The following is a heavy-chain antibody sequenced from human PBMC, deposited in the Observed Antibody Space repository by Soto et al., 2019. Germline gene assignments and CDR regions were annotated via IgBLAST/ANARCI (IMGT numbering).Heavy chain of an antibody. CDR3: VRDKRNYAEPPFDY. J-gene: IGHJ4*02. CDR2: IKSNGDDT. Sequence: QVQLMQSGAEVREAGASVKVSCKASGFTFTGYYIHWVRQVPGQGLEWMGWIKSNGDDTKYAQKFQDRVTMTRDTSMNTVYMEVRRLRSDDMAVYYCVRDKRNYAEPPFDYWGQGTLVTVSS. V-gene: IGHV1-2*02. D-gene: IGHD1-7*01. CDR1: GFTFTGYY.